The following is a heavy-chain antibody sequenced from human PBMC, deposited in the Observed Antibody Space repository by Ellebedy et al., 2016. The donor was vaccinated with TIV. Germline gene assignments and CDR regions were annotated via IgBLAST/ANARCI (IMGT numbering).Heavy chain of an antibody. D-gene: IGHD6-13*01. Sequence: GGSLRLSCAVSGFPFSSYWMHWVRQAPGKGLVWVSQINTDGSNTNYADSVKGRFTISRDNAKNTLYLQMNSLRGEDTAVYYCARAAVATAAARYWYFDLWGRGTLVTVSS. J-gene: IGHJ2*01. CDR3: ARAAVATAAARYWYFDL. V-gene: IGHV3-74*01. CDR2: INTDGSNT. CDR1: GFPFSSYW.